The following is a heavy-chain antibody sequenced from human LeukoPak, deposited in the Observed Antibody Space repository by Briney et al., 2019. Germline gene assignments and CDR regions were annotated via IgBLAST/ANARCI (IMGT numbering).Heavy chain of an antibody. V-gene: IGHV4-59*12. CDR2: IYYSGST. Sequence: SETLSLTCTVSGGSISSYYWSWIRQPPGKGLEWIGYIYYSGSTNYNPSLKSRVTISVDTSKNQFSLKLSSVTAADTAVYYCARGRYCSSTSCYRNWFDPWGQGTLVTVSS. J-gene: IGHJ5*02. CDR1: GGSISSYY. CDR3: ARGRYCSSTSCYRNWFDP. D-gene: IGHD2-2*02.